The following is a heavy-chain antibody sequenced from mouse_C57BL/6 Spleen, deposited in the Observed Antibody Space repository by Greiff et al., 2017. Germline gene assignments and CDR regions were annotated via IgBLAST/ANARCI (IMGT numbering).Heavy chain of an antibody. CDR1: GFSLTSYG. J-gene: IGHJ1*03. V-gene: IGHV2-6*03. Sequence: VMLVESGPGLVAPSQSLSITCTVSGFSLTSYGVHWVRQPPGKGLEWLVVIWSDGSTTYNSALKSRLSISKDNSKSQVFLKMNSLQTDDTAMYYGARESKAYYSNYGYFDVWGTGTTVTVSS. CDR2: IWSDGST. D-gene: IGHD2-5*01. CDR3: ARESKAYYSNYGYFDV.